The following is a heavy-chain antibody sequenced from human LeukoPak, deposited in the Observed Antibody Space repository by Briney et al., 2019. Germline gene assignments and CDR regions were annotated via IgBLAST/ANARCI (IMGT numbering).Heavy chain of an antibody. CDR3: ARDFNGGEYSSSQPGV. CDR2: ISYDGSNK. D-gene: IGHD6-6*01. J-gene: IGHJ4*02. V-gene: IGHV3-30*01. CDR1: GFTFSSYA. Sequence: GRSLRLSCAASGFTFSSYAMPWVRQAPGKGLEWVAVISYDGSNKYYADSVKGRFTISRDNSKNTLYLQMNSLRAEDTAVYYCARDFNGGEYSSSQPGVWGQGTLVTVSS.